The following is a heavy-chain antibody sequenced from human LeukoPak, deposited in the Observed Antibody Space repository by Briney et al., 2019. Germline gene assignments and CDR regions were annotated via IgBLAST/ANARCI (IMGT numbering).Heavy chain of an antibody. V-gene: IGHV1-2*02. D-gene: IGHD3-10*01. CDR3: ARGVIMVQGSYFDY. CDR2: INPNSGGT. J-gene: IGHJ4*02. CDR1: GYTFIDYY. Sequence: ASVTVSCKTSGYTFIDYYIHWVRQAPGQGLEWMGWINPNSGGTNYAQKFQGRVTMTRDTSISTAYMELSSLTSDDTAVYYCARGVIMVQGSYFDYWGQGTLVTVSS.